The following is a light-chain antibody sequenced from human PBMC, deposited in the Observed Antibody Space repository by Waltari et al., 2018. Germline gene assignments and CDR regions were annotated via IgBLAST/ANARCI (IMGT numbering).Light chain of an antibody. J-gene: IGLJ2*01. CDR3: AAWDTSLRGHVI. CDR1: NSNIGVNY. Sequence: QSGLTQPPSASGTPGQRVTSACSGINSNIGVNYVYCYQHFPATAPNLLIYRNSLRPSGLSDRFSGSKSGASASLAISGLRSEDEADYYCAAWDTSLRGHVIFGGGTKLTVV. V-gene: IGLV1-47*01. CDR2: RNS.